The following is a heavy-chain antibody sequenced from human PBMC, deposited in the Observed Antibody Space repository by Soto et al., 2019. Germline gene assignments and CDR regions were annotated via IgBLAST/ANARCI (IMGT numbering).Heavy chain of an antibody. V-gene: IGHV1-8*02. J-gene: IGHJ6*02. Sequence: GASVKVSCKASGYTFASYAISWMRQAPGQGLEWMGWKNPNSGNTGYAQKFQGRVTMTRNTSISTAYMELSSLRSEDTAVYYCAEMTGFPLYGMDVWGQGTTVTVSS. CDR3: AEMTGFPLYGMDV. D-gene: IGHD3-9*01. CDR2: KNPNSGNT. CDR1: GYTFASYA.